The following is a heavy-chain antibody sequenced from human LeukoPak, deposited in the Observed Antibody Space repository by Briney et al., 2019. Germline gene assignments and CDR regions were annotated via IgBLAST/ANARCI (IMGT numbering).Heavy chain of an antibody. CDR1: GFTFSIYA. CDR2: ISSSGGST. CDR3: AKDYSGSYLSNWFDP. D-gene: IGHD3-10*01. Sequence: GGSLRLSCAASGFTFSIYAMTWVRQAPGKGLEGVSVISSSGGSTYYADSVKGRFTISRDNSKNTLYLQMNSLRADDTAIYYCAKDYSGSYLSNWFDPWGQGTLVTVSS. J-gene: IGHJ5*02. V-gene: IGHV3-23*01.